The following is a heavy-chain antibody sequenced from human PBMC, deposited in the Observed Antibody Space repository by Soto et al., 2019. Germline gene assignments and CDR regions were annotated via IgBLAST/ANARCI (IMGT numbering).Heavy chain of an antibody. Sequence: PSETLSLTCTVSGGSSGGYYWSWIQQPPGKGLEWIGYIYYSGSTNYNPSLKSRVTISVDTSKNQFSLKLSSVTAADTAVYYCARVWGGAFDIWGQGTMVTVSS. CDR2: IYYSGST. V-gene: IGHV4-59*01. CDR1: GGSSGGYY. CDR3: ARVWGGAFDI. D-gene: IGHD3-10*01. J-gene: IGHJ3*02.